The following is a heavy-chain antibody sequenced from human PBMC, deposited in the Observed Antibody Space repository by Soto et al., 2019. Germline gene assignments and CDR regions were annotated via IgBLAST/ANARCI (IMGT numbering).Heavy chain of an antibody. CDR3: ARNYYDSSGYFLDWFDP. V-gene: IGHV3-48*02. Sequence: GGSLRLSCVASGFTFSSYSMNRVRQAPGKGLEWVSYISSSSSTIYYADSVKGRFTISRDNAKNSLYLQMNSLRDEDTAVYYCARNYYDSSGYFLDWFDPWGQGTLVTVSS. CDR1: GFTFSSYS. CDR2: ISSSSSTI. J-gene: IGHJ5*02. D-gene: IGHD3-22*01.